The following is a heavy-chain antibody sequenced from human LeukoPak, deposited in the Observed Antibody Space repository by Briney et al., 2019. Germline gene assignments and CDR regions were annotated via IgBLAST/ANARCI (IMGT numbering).Heavy chain of an antibody. V-gene: IGHV3-23*01. CDR2: ISVAAGST. Sequence: GGSLRLSCAASGFTFSSYAMTWVRQAPGKGLEWVSGISVAAGSTYYADSVKGRFTIFRDNSKNTLYLQMNSLRAEDTAVYYCAKVVVVPAATTKTYYFDFWGQGTLVTVSS. CDR3: AKVVVVPAATTKTYYFDF. CDR1: GFTFSSYA. D-gene: IGHD2-2*01. J-gene: IGHJ4*02.